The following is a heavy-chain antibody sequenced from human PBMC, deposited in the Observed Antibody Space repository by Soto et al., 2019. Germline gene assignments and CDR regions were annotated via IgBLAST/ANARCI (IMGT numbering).Heavy chain of an antibody. CDR2: IYYSGST. CDR3: ARGSYCSSTSCYTWTRGWFDP. J-gene: IGHJ5*02. CDR1: GYSISSGYY. Sequence: KPSETLSLTCAVSGYSISSGYYWGWIRQPPGKGLEWIGSIYYSGSTYYNPSLKSRVTISVDTSKNQFSLKLSSVTAAETAVYYCARGSYCSSTSCYTWTRGWFDPWGQGTLVTVSS. V-gene: IGHV4-38-2*01. D-gene: IGHD2-2*02.